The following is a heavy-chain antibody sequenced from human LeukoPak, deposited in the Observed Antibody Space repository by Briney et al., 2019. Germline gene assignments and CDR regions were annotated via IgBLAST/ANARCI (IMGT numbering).Heavy chain of an antibody. Sequence: GGSLRLSCAASGFIVSSNYMSWVRQAPGKGLEWVSVIYSGGSTYYADSVKGRFTISRDNSKNTLYLQMNSLRAEDTAVYYCARIPAESAVDYGGNFLLRSDYYYYYMDVWGKGTTVTISS. CDR3: ARIPAESAVDYGGNFLLRSDYYYYYMDV. CDR2: IYSGGST. CDR1: GFIVSSNY. D-gene: IGHD4-23*01. J-gene: IGHJ6*03. V-gene: IGHV3-53*01.